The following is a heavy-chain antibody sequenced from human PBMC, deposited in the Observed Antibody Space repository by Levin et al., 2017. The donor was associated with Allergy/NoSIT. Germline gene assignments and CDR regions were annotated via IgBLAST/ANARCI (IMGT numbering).Heavy chain of an antibody. CDR1: GFNFNDYW. V-gene: IGHV3-7*03. D-gene: IGHD4/OR15-4a*01. Sequence: GESLKISCATSGFNFNDYWMGWVRQAPGKGLEWVANIKPDASERYYVGSVQGRFIISRDNAKNSVYLQMNGLKLDDTAVYFCARVVPGASFDHWGQGTLLTVSS. J-gene: IGHJ4*02. CDR2: IKPDASER. CDR3: ARVVPGASFDH.